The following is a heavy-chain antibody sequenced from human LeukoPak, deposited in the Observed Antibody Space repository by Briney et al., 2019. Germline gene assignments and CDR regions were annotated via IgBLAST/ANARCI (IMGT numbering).Heavy chain of an antibody. CDR1: GYSSTTYW. Sequence: GESLKFSCKGSGYSSTTYWIDWVRQMPGKGLEWMGIIYPGYSDTRYSPSFQSQVTISADKSISTAYLQWSSLKAADTAMYYCARRSKALTGTPFDDWGQGTLVTVSS. V-gene: IGHV5-51*01. D-gene: IGHD3-9*01. J-gene: IGHJ4*02. CDR3: ARRSKALTGTPFDD. CDR2: IYPGYSDT.